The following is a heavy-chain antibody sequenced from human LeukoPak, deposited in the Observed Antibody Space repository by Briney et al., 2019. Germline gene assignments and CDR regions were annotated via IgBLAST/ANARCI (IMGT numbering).Heavy chain of an antibody. J-gene: IGHJ4*02. CDR1: GFTFSSYA. D-gene: IGHD3-10*01. V-gene: IGHV3-23*01. CDR3: AKWDTMVRGVTPFDY. Sequence: GGSLRLSCAASGFTFSSYAMSWVRQAPVKGLEWVSAISGSGGSTYYADSVKGRFTISRDNSKNTLYLQMNSLRAEDTAVYYCAKWDTMVRGVTPFDYWGQGTLVTVSS. CDR2: ISGSGGST.